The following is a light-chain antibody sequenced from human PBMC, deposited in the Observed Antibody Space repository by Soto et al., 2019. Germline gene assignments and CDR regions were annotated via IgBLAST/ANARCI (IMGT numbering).Light chain of an antibody. CDR3: SPYTGSYAYV. V-gene: IGLV2-14*01. CDR2: DVT. Sequence: QSGLTQPSSVSGSPGQSITISCTGTSSDVGGYDYVSWYQQHPGKAPELMIYDVTNRLPGVSNRFPGYISANTALLSISGLKTEDEATYYRSPYTGSYAYVFGTAPKVTVL. CDR1: SSDVGGYDY. J-gene: IGLJ1*01.